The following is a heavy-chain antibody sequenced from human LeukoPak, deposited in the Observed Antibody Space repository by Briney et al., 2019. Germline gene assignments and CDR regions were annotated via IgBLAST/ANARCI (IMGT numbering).Heavy chain of an antibody. D-gene: IGHD3-22*01. CDR3: AKHYDISGNYPY. V-gene: IGHV3-23*01. Sequence: GGSLRLSCAASGFTFSTYAMSWVRQAPGKGLEWVSAISGGGGSTHYADSVKGRFTISRDNSKNTLFLQMSSLRADDTAIYYCAKHYDISGNYPYWGQGTLVTVSS. J-gene: IGHJ4*02. CDR1: GFTFSTYA. CDR2: ISGGGGST.